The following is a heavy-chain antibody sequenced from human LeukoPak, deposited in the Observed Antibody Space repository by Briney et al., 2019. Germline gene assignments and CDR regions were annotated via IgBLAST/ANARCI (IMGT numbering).Heavy chain of an antibody. J-gene: IGHJ4*02. CDR2: ISYDGSNK. CDR1: GFTFSSYA. Sequence: GGSLRLSCAASGFTFSSYAMHWVRQAPDKGLEWVAVISYDGSNKYYADSVKGRFTISRDNSKNTLYLQMNSLRAEDTAVYYCARAQLPYSSSAAHDYWGQGALVTVSS. D-gene: IGHD6-13*01. V-gene: IGHV3-30*04. CDR3: ARAQLPYSSSAAHDY.